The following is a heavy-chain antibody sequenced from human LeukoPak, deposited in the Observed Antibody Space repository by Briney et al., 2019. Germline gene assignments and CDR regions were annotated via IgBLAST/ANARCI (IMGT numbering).Heavy chain of an antibody. V-gene: IGHV1-69*06. Sequence: ASVKVSCKASGGTFSSYAISWVRQAPGQGLEWMGGIIPIFGTANYAQKFQGRVTITADKSTSTAYMELSSLRSEDTAVYYCASLGEMDRFDPWGQGTLVTVSS. D-gene: IGHD5-24*01. CDR3: ASLGEMDRFDP. CDR2: IIPIFGTA. CDR1: GGTFSSYA. J-gene: IGHJ5*02.